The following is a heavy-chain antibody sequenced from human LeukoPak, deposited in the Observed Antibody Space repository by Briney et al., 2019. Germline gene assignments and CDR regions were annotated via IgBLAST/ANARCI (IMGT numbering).Heavy chain of an antibody. Sequence: GGSLRLSCAASGFTFSNYWMSWVRQAPGKGLEWVANIKQDGSETDYVDSVKGRFTISRDNAKNSLYLQMNSLRAEDTAVYYCAREGSSGWYWFDYWGQGTLVAVSS. CDR3: AREGSSGWYWFDY. V-gene: IGHV3-7*01. CDR2: IKQDGSET. J-gene: IGHJ4*02. D-gene: IGHD6-19*01. CDR1: GFTFSNYW.